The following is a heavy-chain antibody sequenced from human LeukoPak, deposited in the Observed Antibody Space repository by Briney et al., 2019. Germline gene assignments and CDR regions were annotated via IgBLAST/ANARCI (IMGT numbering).Heavy chain of an antibody. CDR3: ARAPLGATNFDY. CDR2: IIPIFGTA. J-gene: IGHJ4*02. CDR1: GGTFSSYA. D-gene: IGHD1-26*01. V-gene: IGHV1-69*06. Sequence: GASVKVSCKASGGTFSSYAISWVRQAPGQGREWMGGIIPIFGTANYAQKFQGRVTITADKSMSTAYMELSSLRSEDTAVYYCARAPLGATNFDYWGQGTLVTVSS.